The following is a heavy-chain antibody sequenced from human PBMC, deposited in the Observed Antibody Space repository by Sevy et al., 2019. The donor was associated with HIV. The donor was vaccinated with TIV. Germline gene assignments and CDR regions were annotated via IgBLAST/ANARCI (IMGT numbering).Heavy chain of an antibody. CDR1: GFTFSNYA. CDR3: ASIYDSSGYFDY. J-gene: IGHJ4*02. D-gene: IGHD3-22*01. Sequence: GGSLRLSCAASGFTFSNYAMNWVRQAPGKGLEWVSGISGSGGSGDKTNYADSVKGRFNISRDDSKNSLYLQLNGLRAEDTAIYYCASIYDSSGYFDYWGQGTLVTVSS. V-gene: IGHV3-23*01. CDR2: ISGSGGSGDKT.